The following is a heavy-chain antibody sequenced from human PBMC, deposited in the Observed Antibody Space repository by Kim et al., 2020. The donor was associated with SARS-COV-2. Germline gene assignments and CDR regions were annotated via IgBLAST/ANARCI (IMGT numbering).Heavy chain of an antibody. CDR1: GFTFSAYD. CDR3: APRRWVDP. Sequence: GGSLRLSCAASGFTFSAYDMNWVRQAPGKGLEWVSTITDSGVNTYYAPSVNGRFTISRDNSKNTLYLQMNSLGADDTAVYYCAPRRWVDPWGQGTLVTVSS. CDR2: ITDSGVNT. J-gene: IGHJ5*02. D-gene: IGHD1-26*01. V-gene: IGHV3-23*01.